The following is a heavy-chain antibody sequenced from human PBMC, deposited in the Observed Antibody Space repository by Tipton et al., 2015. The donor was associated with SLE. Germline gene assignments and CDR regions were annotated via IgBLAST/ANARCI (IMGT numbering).Heavy chain of an antibody. CDR3: ARYNWGLGY. Sequence: TLSLTCTVSGGSISTYYWSWIRQPPGKGLEWIGYIYTSGSTNYNPSLKSRVTISVDTSKNQFSLKLSSVTAADTAVYYCARYNWGLGYWGQGTLVTVSS. D-gene: IGHD1-20*01. CDR2: IYTSGST. J-gene: IGHJ4*02. CDR1: GGSISTYY. V-gene: IGHV4-4*09.